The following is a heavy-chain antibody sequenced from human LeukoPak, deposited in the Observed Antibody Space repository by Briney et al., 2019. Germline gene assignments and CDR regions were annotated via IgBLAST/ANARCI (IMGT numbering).Heavy chain of an antibody. CDR2: IWYDGSNK. CDR3: ARARGSGGSSWVYYFDY. J-gene: IGHJ4*02. V-gene: IGHV3-33*08. CDR1: GFTFSSYG. Sequence: GGSLRLSCAASGFTFSSYGMYWVRQAPGKGLEWVAVIWYDGSNKYYADSVKGRFTISRDNSKNTLYLQMNSLRAEDTAVYYCARARGSGGSSWVYYFDYWGQGTLVTVSS. D-gene: IGHD6-13*01.